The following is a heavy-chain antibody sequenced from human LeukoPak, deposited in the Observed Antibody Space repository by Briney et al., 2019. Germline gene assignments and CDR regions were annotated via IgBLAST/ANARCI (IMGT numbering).Heavy chain of an antibody. CDR3: ARLAARRNYYYYYIDV. Sequence: SETLSLTCTVSGGSISSYYWSWIRQPPGKGLEWIGYIYTSGSTNYNTSLKSRVTISVDTSKNQFSLKLSSVTAADTAVYYCARLAARRNYYYYYIDVWGKGTTVTVSS. V-gene: IGHV4-4*09. CDR2: IYTSGST. D-gene: IGHD6-6*01. CDR1: GGSISSYY. J-gene: IGHJ6*03.